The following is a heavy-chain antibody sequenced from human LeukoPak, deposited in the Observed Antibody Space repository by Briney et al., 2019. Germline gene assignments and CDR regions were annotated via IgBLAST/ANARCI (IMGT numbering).Heavy chain of an antibody. CDR1: GFAFSDYS. CDR3: ARVHRGYSYGRLDY. J-gene: IGHJ4*02. V-gene: IGHV3-48*02. CDR2: ISSSDNTI. Sequence: GGPLRLSCAASGFAFSDYSMNWVRQAPGKGLEWVSYISSSDNTIHYADSVKGRFTISRDNAKNSLYLEMNSLRDEDTAVYYCARVHRGYSYGRLDYWGQGTLVTVSS. D-gene: IGHD5-18*01.